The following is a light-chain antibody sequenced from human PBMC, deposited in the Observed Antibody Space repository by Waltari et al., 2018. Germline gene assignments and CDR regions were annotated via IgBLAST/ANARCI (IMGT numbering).Light chain of an antibody. V-gene: IGKV1-33*01. CDR1: QDISNY. Sequence: DIQMTQSPSSLSASVCDRVTITCQASQDISNYLHWYQQKPGKAPKLLIYDASNLETGVPSRFSGSGSGTDFTFTISSLQPEDIATYYCQQYDNLPITFGQGTRLEIK. CDR2: DAS. CDR3: QQYDNLPIT. J-gene: IGKJ5*01.